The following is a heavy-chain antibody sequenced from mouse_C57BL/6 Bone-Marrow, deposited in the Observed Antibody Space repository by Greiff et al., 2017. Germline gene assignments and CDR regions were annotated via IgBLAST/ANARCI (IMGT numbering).Heavy chain of an antibody. CDR3: ARCHYGSSLYYAMDY. D-gene: IGHD1-1*01. J-gene: IGHJ4*01. CDR2: IYPGDGDT. CDR1: GYAFSSSW. Sequence: VKLQESGPELVKPGASVKISCKASGYAFSSSWMNWVKQRPGKGLEWIGRIYPGDGDTNYNGKFKGKATLTADKSSSTAYMQLSSLTSEDSAVYFCARCHYGSSLYYAMDYWGQGTSVTVSS. V-gene: IGHV1-82*01.